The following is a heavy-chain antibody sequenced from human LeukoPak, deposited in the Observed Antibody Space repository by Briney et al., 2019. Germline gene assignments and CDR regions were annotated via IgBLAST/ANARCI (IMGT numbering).Heavy chain of an antibody. CDR2: ISSSSSYI. Sequence: GGSLRLSCAASGFTFSSYSMNWVRQAPGKGLEWVSSISSSSSYIYYADSVKGRFTISRDNAKNSLYLQMNSLRAEDTAVYYCARDDPEASYCSGGSCYPINNYYYYGMDVWAKGPRSPSP. CDR1: GFTFSSYS. V-gene: IGHV3-21*01. J-gene: IGHJ6*02. D-gene: IGHD2-15*01. CDR3: ARDDPEASYCSGGSCYPINNYYYYGMDV.